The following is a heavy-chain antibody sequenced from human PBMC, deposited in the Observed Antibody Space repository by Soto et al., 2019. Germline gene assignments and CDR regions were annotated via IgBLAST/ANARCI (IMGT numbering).Heavy chain of an antibody. CDR2: IIPIFGTA. CDR1: GGTFSSYA. D-gene: IGHD6-13*01. V-gene: IGHV1-69*14. Sequence: QVQLVQSGAEVKKPGSSVKVSCKASGGTFSSYAISWVRQAPGQGLEWMGGIIPIFGTANYAQKIQSRVTFTADKSTSTAHRELSSLRSEDTAAYSWARDHPPIAAAGTGGYYYGMDVRGDGTTVTVSS. J-gene: IGHJ6*04. CDR3: ARDHPPIAAAGTGGYYYGMDV.